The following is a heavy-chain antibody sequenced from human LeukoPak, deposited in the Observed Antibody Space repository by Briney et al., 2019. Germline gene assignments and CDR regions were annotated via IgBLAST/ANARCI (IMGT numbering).Heavy chain of an antibody. CDR1: GFVFEDYT. CDR2: INYDGTRT. Sequence: QPGGSLRLSCVASGFVFEDYTMHWVRQVPGKGLEWVSLINYDGTRTYYADSVKGRFTISRDDSKNSLYLQMNSLRTEDTALYYCAKDIWGYDYGNLDYWGKGTVVSVFS. D-gene: IGHD5-18*01. CDR3: AKDIWGYDYGNLDY. V-gene: IGHV3-43*01. J-gene: IGHJ4*02.